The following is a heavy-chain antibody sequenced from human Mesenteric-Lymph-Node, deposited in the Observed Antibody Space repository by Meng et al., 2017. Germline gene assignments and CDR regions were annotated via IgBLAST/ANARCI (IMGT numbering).Heavy chain of an antibody. V-gene: IGHV3-7*01. Sequence: GESLKISCAASGFTFSTCWMSWVRQAPGKGLEWVANMKGDGTTKFYAASVKGRFTISRDNAKKSVYLQMDSLRVEDTAVYYCASLDDIAMPVDYWGQGTPVTVSS. J-gene: IGHJ4*02. CDR3: ASLDDIAMPVDY. CDR2: MKGDGTTK. CDR1: GFTFSTCW. D-gene: IGHD3-9*01.